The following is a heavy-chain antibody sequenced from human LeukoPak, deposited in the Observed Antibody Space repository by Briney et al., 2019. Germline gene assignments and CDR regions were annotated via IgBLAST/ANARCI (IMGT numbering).Heavy chain of an antibody. Sequence: ASVTVSCKASGYTFTSYGISWVRQAPGQGLEWMGWISAYNGNTNYAQKLQGRVTMTTDTSTSTAYMELRSLRSDDTAVYYCARDDNEGYCSSTSCPTNNYYYYGMDVWGQGTTVTVSS. CDR1: GYTFTSYG. D-gene: IGHD2-2*01. CDR2: ISAYNGNT. J-gene: IGHJ6*02. V-gene: IGHV1-18*01. CDR3: ARDDNEGYCSSTSCPTNNYYYYGMDV.